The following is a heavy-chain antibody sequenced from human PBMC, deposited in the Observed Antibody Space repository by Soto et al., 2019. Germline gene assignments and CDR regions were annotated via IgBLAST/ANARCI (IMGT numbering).Heavy chain of an antibody. D-gene: IGHD3-22*01. J-gene: IGHJ4*02. CDR3: EKGQNPGYGVYYQGSLHY. Sequence: EVQLLESGGGLVQPGGSLRLSCAASGFTFSSYAMSWVRQAPGKGLEWVSAISGSGGSTYYADSVKGRFTISRDNSKNPLYLQMNSRRAENTAVYYCEKGQNPGYGVYYQGSLHYGGQGPLVAVSS. V-gene: IGHV3-23*01. CDR2: ISGSGGST. CDR1: GFTFSSYA.